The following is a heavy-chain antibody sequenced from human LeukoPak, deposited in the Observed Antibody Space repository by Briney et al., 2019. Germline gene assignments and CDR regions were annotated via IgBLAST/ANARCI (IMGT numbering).Heavy chain of an antibody. J-gene: IGHJ4*02. CDR1: GYTFTSYY. CDR2: INPSGGST. V-gene: IGHV1-46*01. CDR3: TTGATRRFDN. Sequence: ASVKVSCKASGYTFTSYYMHWLRQAPGQGLEWMGIINPSGGSTSYAQKFQGRLTISTDESTDTAHMELSSLKSEDTAVYYCTTGATRRFDNWGQGTLVTVSS. D-gene: IGHD7-27*01.